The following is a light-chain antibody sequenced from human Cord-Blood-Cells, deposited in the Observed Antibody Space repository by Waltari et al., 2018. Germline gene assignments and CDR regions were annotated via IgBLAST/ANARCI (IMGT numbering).Light chain of an antibody. J-gene: IGLJ3*02. CDR2: DVS. Sequence: QSALTQPRSVSGSPGQSVTISCTGTSSDVGGYNYVSWYQQHPGKAPKLMIYDVSKRPSGVPGRFSGSKSGSTASLTISGLEAVDEADYYCCSNAGSYTLVFGGGTKLTVL. V-gene: IGLV2-11*01. CDR3: CSNAGSYTLV. CDR1: SSDVGGYNY.